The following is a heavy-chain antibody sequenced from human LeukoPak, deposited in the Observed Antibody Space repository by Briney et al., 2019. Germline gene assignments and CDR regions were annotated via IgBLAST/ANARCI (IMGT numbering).Heavy chain of an antibody. J-gene: IGHJ4*02. D-gene: IGHD3-22*01. CDR2: IDGGGGRT. Sequence: GGSLRLSCAASGFTFTSYAMNWVRQAPGVGLEWVSAIDGGGGRTWHADSVRGRFTISRDNSKNTLFMQMNSLRAEDTAVYYCAKDFYDSSGSRYDYWGQGTLVTVSS. CDR3: AKDFYDSSGSRYDY. V-gene: IGHV3-23*01. CDR1: GFTFTSYA.